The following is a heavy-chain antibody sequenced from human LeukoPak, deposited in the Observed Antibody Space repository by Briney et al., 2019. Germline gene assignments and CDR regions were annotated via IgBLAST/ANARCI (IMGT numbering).Heavy chain of an antibody. CDR2: ISDSSAYM. Sequence: GGSLRLSCAASGFTFSGYSMNWVRQAPGKGLEWVSSISDSSAYMYYADAVKGRFNISRDNAKNSLYQQMSSLRADDTAVYYCARWFCSGGSCYHDYWGQGTPVTVSS. V-gene: IGHV3-21*01. CDR1: GFTFSGYS. D-gene: IGHD2-15*01. J-gene: IGHJ4*02. CDR3: ARWFCSGGSCYHDY.